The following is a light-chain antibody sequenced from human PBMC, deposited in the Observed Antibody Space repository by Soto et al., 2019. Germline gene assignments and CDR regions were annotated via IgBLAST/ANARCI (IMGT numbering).Light chain of an antibody. CDR1: QSVSSSY. Sequence: EIVLTQFPGTLSLSPGERATLSCRASQSVSSSYLAWYQQKPGQAPRLLIYGASSRATGIPDRFSGSGSGTDFTLTISRLEPEDVSVYYCQQYGSSPGTFGQGTKVEIK. CDR3: QQYGSSPGT. V-gene: IGKV3-20*01. J-gene: IGKJ1*01. CDR2: GAS.